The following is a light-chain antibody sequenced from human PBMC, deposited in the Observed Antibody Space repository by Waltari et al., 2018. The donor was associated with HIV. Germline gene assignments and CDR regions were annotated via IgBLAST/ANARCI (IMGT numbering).Light chain of an antibody. Sequence: QSALTQPRSVSGSPGQSVPIPCTGTSSDIGYFYSVSWYQQFPGKAPKVIIYEVNQRPSGVPDRFTGSKSGITASLTISGLQGEDEADYYCCSYAGAYTYVFGTGTKVTVL. CDR3: CSYAGAYTYV. CDR1: SSDIGYFYS. J-gene: IGLJ1*01. V-gene: IGLV2-11*01. CDR2: EVN.